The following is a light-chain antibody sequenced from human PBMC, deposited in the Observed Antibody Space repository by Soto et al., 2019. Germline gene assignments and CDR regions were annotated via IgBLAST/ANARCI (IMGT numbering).Light chain of an antibody. V-gene: IGLV2-14*01. Sequence: QSVLTQPASVSGSPGQSITISCAGTRSDIGASNSVSWYQHLPGRSPTLIIYEATNRPSGVSERFSGSKAGDTASLTISGLQADDESEYFCISYKTDDNFVFGGGTKVTVL. J-gene: IGLJ1*01. CDR1: RSDIGASNS. CDR2: EAT. CDR3: ISYKTDDNFV.